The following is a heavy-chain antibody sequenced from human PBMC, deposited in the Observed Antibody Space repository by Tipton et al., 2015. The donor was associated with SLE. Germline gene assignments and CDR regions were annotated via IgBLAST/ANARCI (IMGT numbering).Heavy chain of an antibody. J-gene: IGHJ4*02. Sequence: LRLSCSVSGGSISSFYWSWIRQTPGKRLEWIGSIYHSGNTYSNPSLKSRVTISVDTSKNQFSLKMSSVTAADTAVYYCARDTLGGLDYWGQGTLVTVSS. CDR3: ARDTLGGLDY. CDR1: GGSISSFY. CDR2: IYHSGNT. D-gene: IGHD1-26*01. V-gene: IGHV4-4*08.